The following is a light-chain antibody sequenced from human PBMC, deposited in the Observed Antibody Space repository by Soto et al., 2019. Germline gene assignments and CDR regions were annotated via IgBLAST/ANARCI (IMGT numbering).Light chain of an antibody. CDR2: DAS. CDR3: QQYNSYSYT. Sequence: DIQMTQSPSSLSASLGDRVTITCQASHDIRKYLNWYQQKPGKAPKLLIYDASNMETGVPSRFSGSGSGTDFTLTISSLQPDDFATYYCQQYNSYSYTFGQGTRLEI. J-gene: IGKJ5*01. V-gene: IGKV1-33*01. CDR1: HDIRKY.